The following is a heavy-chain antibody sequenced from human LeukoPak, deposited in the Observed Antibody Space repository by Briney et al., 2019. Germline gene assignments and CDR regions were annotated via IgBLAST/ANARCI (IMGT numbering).Heavy chain of an antibody. J-gene: IGHJ4*02. D-gene: IGHD2-2*01. CDR1: GFTFSSYV. CDR3: VKGGIVVVPAAFFYY. CDR2: ISTNGVST. Sequence: GGSLRLSCAASGFTFSSYVMHWVRQAPGKGLEYVSTISTNGVSTYYADSVKGRFTISRDNSKNTLYLQMSSLRAEDTAVYYCVKGGIVVVPAAFFYYWGQGTLVTVSS. V-gene: IGHV3-64D*06.